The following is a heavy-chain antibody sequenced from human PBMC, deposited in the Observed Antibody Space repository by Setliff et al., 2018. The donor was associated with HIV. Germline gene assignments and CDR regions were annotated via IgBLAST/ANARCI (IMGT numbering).Heavy chain of an antibody. V-gene: IGHV1-2*02. Sequence: ASVKVSCKASGYTFTTYDINWVRQATGQGLEWMGWISPYDLSERISQRFRGRVTMTRDTSINAAYLDLSGLTSDDTAVYYCARQFSNSFDYWGQGALVTVSS. CDR3: ARQFSNSFDY. CDR2: ISPYDLSE. D-gene: IGHD7-27*01. J-gene: IGHJ4*02. CDR1: GYTFTTYD.